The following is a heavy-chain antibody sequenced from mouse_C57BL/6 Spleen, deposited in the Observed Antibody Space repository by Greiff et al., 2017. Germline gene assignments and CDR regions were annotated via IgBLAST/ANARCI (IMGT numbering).Heavy chain of an antibody. D-gene: IGHD2-3*01. CDR1: GYFITSGYY. Sequence: EVLLQESGPGLVKLSQSLFLTCSVTGYFITSGYYWNWIRQFPGNKLEWMGYISYDGSNNCNPSLKNRISITRDTSKNLFFLKLNSVTTEDTATYYCARGDDEYYFGYWGQGTTLTVSS. J-gene: IGHJ2*01. CDR3: ARGDDEYYFGY. CDR2: ISYDGSN. V-gene: IGHV3-6*01.